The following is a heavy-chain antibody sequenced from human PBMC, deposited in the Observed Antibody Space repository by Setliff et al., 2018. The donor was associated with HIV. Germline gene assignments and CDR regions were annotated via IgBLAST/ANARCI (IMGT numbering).Heavy chain of an antibody. D-gene: IGHD3-22*01. CDR2: IDYSGTT. J-gene: IGHJ6*03. CDR1: GGSISSGGYY. CDR3: ARDLSTDSSGPYYHMDV. Sequence: SETLSLTCTVSGGSISSGGYYWSWIRQHPEKGLEWIGYIDYSGTTYYNPSLKSRVTLSVDSSKNQFSLKVTSVTAADTAVYYCARDLSTDSSGPYYHMDVWGRGTTVTVSS. V-gene: IGHV4-31*03.